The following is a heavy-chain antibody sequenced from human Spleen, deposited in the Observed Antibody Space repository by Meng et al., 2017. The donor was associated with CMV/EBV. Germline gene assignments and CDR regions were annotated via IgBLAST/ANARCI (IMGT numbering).Heavy chain of an antibody. D-gene: IGHD3-10*01. CDR2: SSGSGDST. J-gene: IGHJ4*02. CDR3: ANNYGSGSYPWGGY. Sequence: VFTFSIYAMSGVCKGPGKGLEWVSASSGSGDSTYYADSVNGLFTISRNNSKNTLYLQMNSLNAEDTAVYYCANNYGSGSYPWGGYWGQGTLVTVSS. V-gene: IGHV3-23*01. CDR1: VFTFSIYA.